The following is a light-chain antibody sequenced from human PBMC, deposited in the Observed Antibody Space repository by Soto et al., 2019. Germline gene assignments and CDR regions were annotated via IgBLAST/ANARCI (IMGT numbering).Light chain of an antibody. CDR3: QQAYTFPWT. CDR2: ASS. Sequence: DVQLTQSPSSLSASVGDRVTITCLASQTLNNYLNWYQHKPGQAPKFLIFASSSLQSGVPSRFSGSASGTGFTLTIDNLQPEDSATYFCQQAYTFPWTCGQGTKGDIK. V-gene: IGKV1-39*01. CDR1: QTLNNY. J-gene: IGKJ1*01.